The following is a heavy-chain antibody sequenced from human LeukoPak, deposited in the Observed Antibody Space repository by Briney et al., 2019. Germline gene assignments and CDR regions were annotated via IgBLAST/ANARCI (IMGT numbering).Heavy chain of an antibody. V-gene: IGHV4-39*01. J-gene: IGHJ5*02. D-gene: IGHD3/OR15-3a*01. Sequence: ASETLSLTCTVSGGSLSSALYHWGWIRQPPGENLEWLGSVYYTGSTHNNPSLKSRVTISVDTSKNQFSLNLSSVTAADTAVYYCARQEIGLRSFDPWGQGTLVTVSS. CDR2: VYYTGST. CDR3: ARQEIGLRSFDP. CDR1: GGSLSSALYH.